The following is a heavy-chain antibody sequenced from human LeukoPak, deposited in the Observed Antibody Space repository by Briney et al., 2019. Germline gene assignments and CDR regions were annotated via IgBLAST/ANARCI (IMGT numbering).Heavy chain of an antibody. CDR1: GYTFTSYG. CDR2: ISAYNGNT. CDR3: ARDGEWLAWGPNYYYYMDV. J-gene: IGHJ6*03. Sequence: VASVKVSCKASGYTFTSYGISWVRQAPGQGLEWMGWISAYNGNTNYAQKLQGRVTMTTDTSTSTAYMELRSLRSDDTAVYYCARDGEWLAWGPNYYYYMDVWGKGTTVTVSS. V-gene: IGHV1-18*01. D-gene: IGHD3-3*01.